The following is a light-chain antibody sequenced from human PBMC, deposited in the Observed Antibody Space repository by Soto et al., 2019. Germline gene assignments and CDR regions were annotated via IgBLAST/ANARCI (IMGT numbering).Light chain of an antibody. V-gene: IGKV4-1*01. CDR1: QSILYSSNNKEK. CDR2: WAS. CDR3: QQYYSTPIT. Sequence: DIVMTQSPDSLAVSLGERATINCKSSQSILYSSNNKEKLAWYLQKPGQPPNLLIYWASTRESGVPDRFSGSGSGTDFTLTISSLQAEDVAVYYCQQYYSTPITFGQGTRLEIK. J-gene: IGKJ5*01.